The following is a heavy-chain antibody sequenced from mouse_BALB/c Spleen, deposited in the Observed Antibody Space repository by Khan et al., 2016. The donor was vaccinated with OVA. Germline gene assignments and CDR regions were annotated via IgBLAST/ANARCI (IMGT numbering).Heavy chain of an antibody. CDR3: AFTRFYYCYSFCDY. Sequence: EVQLQESGPGLVKPSQSLSLTCTVTDYSITSDYAWTWIRQFPGDKLEWMGYISYSGTTSYNPSLKSRISITRATSKNRFFMQLSSVNTEDTATFYCAFTRFYYCYSFCDYWGQGTTLTVAS. J-gene: IGHJ2*01. D-gene: IGHD2-12*01. CDR2: ISYSGTT. V-gene: IGHV3-2*02. CDR1: DYSITSDYA.